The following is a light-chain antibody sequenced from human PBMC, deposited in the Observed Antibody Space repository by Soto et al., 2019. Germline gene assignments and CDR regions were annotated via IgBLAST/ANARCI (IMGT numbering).Light chain of an antibody. CDR3: QQYKSCCT. CDR2: KAS. CDR1: QSISSW. Sequence: DIQMTQYPSTLSASVGDRVTITCRASQSISSWLAWYQQKAGKAPKLLIYKASSLESGVPSRFSGSGSGTEFTLTISSLQPDDFATYYCQQYKSCCTFGQGTKLEIK. J-gene: IGKJ2*02. V-gene: IGKV1-5*03.